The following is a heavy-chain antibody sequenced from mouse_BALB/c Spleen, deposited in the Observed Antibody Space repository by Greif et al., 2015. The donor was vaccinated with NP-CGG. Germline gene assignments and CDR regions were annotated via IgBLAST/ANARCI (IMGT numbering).Heavy chain of an antibody. V-gene: IGHV1S41*01. J-gene: IGHJ1*01. CDR1: GYTFTSYW. D-gene: IGHD2-14*01. Sequence: DLVKPGASVKLSCKASGYTFTSYWINWIKQRPGQGLEWIGRVAPGSGSTYYNEMFEGKATLTVDTSSSTAYIQLSSLSSEDSAVYFCARGYGSYWYFDVWGAGTTVPVSS. CDR3: ARGYGSYWYFDV. CDR2: VAPGSGST.